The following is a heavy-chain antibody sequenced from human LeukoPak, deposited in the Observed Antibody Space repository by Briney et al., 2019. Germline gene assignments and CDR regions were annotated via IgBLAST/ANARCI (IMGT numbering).Heavy chain of an antibody. CDR3: ARARAIKGYCTNGVCDRIAY. D-gene: IGHD2-8*01. Sequence: ASVKVSCKASGYTFTSYAMHWVRQAPGQRLEWMGWINAGNGNTKYSQKFQGRVTITRDTSASTAYMELSSLRSEDTAVYYCARARAIKGYCTNGVCDRIAYWGQGTLVTVSS. CDR2: INAGNGNT. V-gene: IGHV1-3*01. CDR1: GYTFTSYA. J-gene: IGHJ4*02.